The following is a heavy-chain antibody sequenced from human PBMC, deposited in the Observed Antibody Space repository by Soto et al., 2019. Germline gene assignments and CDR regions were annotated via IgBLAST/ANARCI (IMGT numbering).Heavy chain of an antibody. Sequence: QVQLQQWGAGLLKPSETLSLTCAVYGGSFSGYYWSWIRQPPGKGLEWIGEINHSGSTNYNPSLKSLVNIAVDTSKNQFSLKLSSVTAADTAVYYCARSLTPLYYGSGSYYRGRWFDPWGQGTLVTVSS. CDR1: GGSFSGYY. CDR2: INHSGST. J-gene: IGHJ5*02. CDR3: ARSLTPLYYGSGSYYRGRWFDP. D-gene: IGHD3-10*01. V-gene: IGHV4-34*01.